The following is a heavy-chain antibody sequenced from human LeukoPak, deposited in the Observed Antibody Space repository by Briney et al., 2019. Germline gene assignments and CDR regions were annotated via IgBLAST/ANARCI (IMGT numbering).Heavy chain of an antibody. Sequence: SETLSLTCTVSGGSISSSSYYWGWIRQPPGKGLEWIGSIYYSGSTYYNPSLKSRVTISVDTSKNQFSLKLSSVTAADTAVYYCARRRGGSSFVDSWGQGALVTVSS. J-gene: IGHJ4*02. D-gene: IGHD6-6*01. CDR3: ARRRGGSSFVDS. CDR2: IYYSGST. CDR1: GGSISSSSYY. V-gene: IGHV4-39*01.